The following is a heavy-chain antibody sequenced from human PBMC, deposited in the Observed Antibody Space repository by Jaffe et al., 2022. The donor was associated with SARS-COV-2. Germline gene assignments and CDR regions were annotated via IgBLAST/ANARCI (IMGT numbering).Heavy chain of an antibody. V-gene: IGHV1-3*04. D-gene: IGHD3-22*01. CDR3: ARKPYDSSGSSVNWFDP. CDR2: INTDTGNT. Sequence: QVQLVQSGAEVKKPGASVKVSCKASGYTFTTYTIHWVRQAPGQRLEWMGRINTDTGNTIYSQRFQGRVTITRDTSASTAYIELSSLRSEDTAFYYCARKPYDSSGSSVNWFDPWGQGSLVTVSS. J-gene: IGHJ5*02. CDR1: GYTFTTYT.